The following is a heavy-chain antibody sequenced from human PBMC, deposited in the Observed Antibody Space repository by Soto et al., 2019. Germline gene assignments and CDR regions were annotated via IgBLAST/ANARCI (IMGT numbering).Heavy chain of an antibody. CDR1: GDSISISY. CDR2: IDDTGST. V-gene: IGHV4-59*01. Sequence: QVQLQESGPGLVKPSETLSLTCTVSGDSISISYWNWIRQAPGKGLEWIGYIDDTGSTNYNPSLKSRVTLSVDPSNNQYSLKLSSVTAADTAVYYCARGVLEWLLRDSYYYYMDVWGKGTTVTVSS. CDR3: ARGVLEWLLRDSYYYYMDV. D-gene: IGHD3-3*01. J-gene: IGHJ6*03.